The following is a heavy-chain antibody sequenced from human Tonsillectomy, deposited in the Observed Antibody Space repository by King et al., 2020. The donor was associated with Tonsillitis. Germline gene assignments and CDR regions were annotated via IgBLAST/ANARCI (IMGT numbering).Heavy chain of an antibody. V-gene: IGHV4-39*01. D-gene: IGHD2-2*03. CDR3: ARLIMDSLDY. CDR1: GGSINSNSYY. Sequence: QLQESGPGLVKPSETLSLTCTVSGGSINSNSYYWGWVRQPPGKGLEWIGNIYYSGSTYYNPSLKSRVTISIDTSKNQFSLKLSSVTAADTAVYYCARLIMDSLDYWGQGALVTVSS. J-gene: IGHJ4*02. CDR2: IYYSGST.